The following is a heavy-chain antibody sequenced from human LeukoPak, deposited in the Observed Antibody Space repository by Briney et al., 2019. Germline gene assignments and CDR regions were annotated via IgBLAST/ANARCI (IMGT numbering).Heavy chain of an antibody. CDR3: ARDASYYDFWSGPHYCYGMDV. CDR2: ISSSSSYI. CDR1: GFTFSSYS. Sequence: PGGTLRLSCAASGFTFSSYSMNWVRQAPGKGLEWVSSISSSSSYIYYADSVKGRFTISRDNAKNSLYLQMNSLRAEDTAVYYCARDASYYDFWSGPHYCYGMDVWGQGTTVTVSS. V-gene: IGHV3-21*01. J-gene: IGHJ6*02. D-gene: IGHD3-3*01.